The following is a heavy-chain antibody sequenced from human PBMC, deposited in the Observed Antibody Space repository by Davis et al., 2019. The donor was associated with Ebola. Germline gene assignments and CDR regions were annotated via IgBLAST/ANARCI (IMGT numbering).Heavy chain of an antibody. J-gene: IGHJ4*02. V-gene: IGHV3-66*04. CDR1: GFTVSRNY. CDR3: ARHPSIVVPGAEGY. D-gene: IGHD6-19*01. CDR2: VYSFGTT. Sequence: GGSLRLSCAVSGFTVSRNYMSWVRQTPGKGLEWVSIVYSFGTTYYADSVKGRFTISRDDSKNTLYLQMNSLRAKDTAVYYCARHPSIVVPGAEGYWGQGTLVTVSS.